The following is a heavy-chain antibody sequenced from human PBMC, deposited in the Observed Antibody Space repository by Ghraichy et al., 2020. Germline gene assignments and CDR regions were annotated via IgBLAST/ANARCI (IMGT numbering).Heavy chain of an antibody. CDR1: GGSISSYY. CDR2: IYTSGST. D-gene: IGHD5-24*01. V-gene: IGHV4-4*09. Sequence: SQTLSLTCTVSGGSISSYYWSWIRQPPGKGLEWIGYIYTSGSTNNNPSLKSRVTISVDTSKNQFSLKLSSVTAADTAVYYCARLVGDGYNLLSYYYGMDVWGQGTTVTVSS. CDR3: ARLVGDGYNLLSYYYGMDV. J-gene: IGHJ6*02.